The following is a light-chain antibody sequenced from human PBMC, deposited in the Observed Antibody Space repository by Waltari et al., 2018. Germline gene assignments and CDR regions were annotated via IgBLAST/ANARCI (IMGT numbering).Light chain of an antibody. CDR3: HQYYSTLWT. CDR1: QSLLKSSYNKND. V-gene: IGKV4-1*01. CDR2: WAS. Sequence: DIVMTQSPASLAVSLGERATINCKSSQSLLKSSYNKNDLAWYQQKPGQPPKLLIYWASIRESDVPDRFSGSGSGTDFTLTISSLQAEDVAVYYCHQYYSTLWTFGQGTKVEIK. J-gene: IGKJ1*01.